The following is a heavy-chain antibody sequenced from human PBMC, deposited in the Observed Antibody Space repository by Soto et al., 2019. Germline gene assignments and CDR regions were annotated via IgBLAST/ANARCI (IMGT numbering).Heavy chain of an antibody. CDR2: IYYSGST. V-gene: IGHV4-59*08. D-gene: IGHD6-19*01. J-gene: IGHJ5*02. CDR3: ARHPIAVAASTWFDP. CDR1: GGSISSYY. Sequence: QVQLQESGPGLVKPSETLSLTCTVSGGSISSYYWSWIRQPPGKGLEWIGYIYYSGSTNSNPSLKSRVTISVDTSTNLSSLKLSSVTAAATAVYYCARHPIAVAASTWFDPWGQGTLVTVSS.